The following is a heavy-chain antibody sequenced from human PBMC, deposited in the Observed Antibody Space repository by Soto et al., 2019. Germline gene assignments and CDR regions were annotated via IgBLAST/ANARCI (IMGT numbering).Heavy chain of an antibody. CDR3: ARGGGGGLFEH. CDR1: GFPFSDYY. D-gene: IGHD2-21*01. Sequence: AGSLRLSCATSGFPFSDYYMSWIRQAPGKGLEWLSHISPKSTYRNYADSVKGRFTISRDNTKSSLFLQMNSLGVEDTAVYYCARGGGGGLFEHWGQGVLVTVSS. J-gene: IGHJ4*02. V-gene: IGHV3-11*06. CDR2: ISPKSTYR.